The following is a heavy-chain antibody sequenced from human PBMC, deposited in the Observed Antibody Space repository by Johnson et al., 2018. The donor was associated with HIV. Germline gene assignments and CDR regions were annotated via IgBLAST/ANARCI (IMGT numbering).Heavy chain of an antibody. V-gene: IGHV3-30*02. CDR2: MRYDGSNK. J-gene: IGHJ3*02. Sequence: QVQLVESGGGLVQPGGSLRLSCAASGFSFSSYGMHWVRQAPGKGLEWVAFMRYDGSNKYYVDSVKGRFTISRDNAKNSLYLQMNSLRAEDTAVYYCASLSGGAFDIWGQGTMVTVSS. CDR3: ASLSGGAFDI. CDR1: GFSFSSYG. D-gene: IGHD2/OR15-2a*01.